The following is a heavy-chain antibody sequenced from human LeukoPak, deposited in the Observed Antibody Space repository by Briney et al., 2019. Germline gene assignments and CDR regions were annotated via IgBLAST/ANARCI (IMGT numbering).Heavy chain of an antibody. CDR1: GGSISSSSYY. CDR3: TNEYSSSSDVSGFDP. CDR2: IYYSGST. V-gene: IGHV4-39*07. D-gene: IGHD6-6*01. J-gene: IGHJ5*02. Sequence: SETLSLTCTVSGGSISSSSYYWGWIRQPPGKGLEWIGSIYYSGSTYYNPSLKSRVTISVDTSKNQFSLKLTSVTAADTAVYYCTNEYSSSSDVSGFDPWGQGTLVTVSS.